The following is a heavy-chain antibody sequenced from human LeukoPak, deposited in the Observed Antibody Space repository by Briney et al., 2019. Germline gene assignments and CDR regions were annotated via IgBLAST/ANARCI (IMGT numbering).Heavy chain of an antibody. D-gene: IGHD3-22*01. J-gene: IGHJ3*02. CDR2: ISGSGGST. Sequence: PAGGSLRLSCAASGFTFSSYAMSWVRQAPGKGLEWVSAISGSGGSTYYADSVKGRFTISRDNSKNTLYLQMNSLRAEDTAVYYCAKDWGITMILVVISQFDAFDIWGQGTMDTVSS. CDR3: AKDWGITMILVVISQFDAFDI. V-gene: IGHV3-23*01. CDR1: GFTFSSYA.